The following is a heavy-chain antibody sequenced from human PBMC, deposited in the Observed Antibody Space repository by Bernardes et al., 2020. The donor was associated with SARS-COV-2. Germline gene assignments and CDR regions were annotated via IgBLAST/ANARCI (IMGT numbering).Heavy chain of an antibody. V-gene: IGHV1-46*01. CDR2: INPSGGST. J-gene: IGHJ6*02. Sequence: ASMKVSCKASGYTFTNYYMHWVRQAPGQGLEWMGIINPSGGSTSYAQKFQGRVTMTRDTSTSTVYMELSSLRSEDTAVYYCARDLTPTYGDYEYYYGMDVWGQGTTVTVSS. D-gene: IGHD4-17*01. CDR3: ARDLTPTYGDYEYYYGMDV. CDR1: GYTFTNYY.